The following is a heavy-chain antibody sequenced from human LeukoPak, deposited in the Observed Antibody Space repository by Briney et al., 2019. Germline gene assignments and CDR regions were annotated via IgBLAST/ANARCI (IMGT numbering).Heavy chain of an antibody. D-gene: IGHD6-13*01. CDR1: GFTFSSYA. J-gene: IGHJ5*02. Sequence: GRPLRLSCAASGFTFSSYAMHWVRQAPGKGLEWVAVISYDGSNKYYADSVKGRFTISRDNSKNTLYLQMNSLRAEDTAVYYCARDGGLGYSSSLNWFDPWGQGTLVTVSS. CDR3: ARDGGLGYSSSLNWFDP. CDR2: ISYDGSNK. V-gene: IGHV3-30-3*01.